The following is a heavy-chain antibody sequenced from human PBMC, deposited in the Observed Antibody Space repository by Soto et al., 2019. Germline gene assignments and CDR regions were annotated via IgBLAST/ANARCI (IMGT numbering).Heavy chain of an antibody. Sequence: GGSLRLSCAASGVTFSSYAMSWVRQAPGKGLEWVSAISGSGGSTYYADSVKGRFTISRDNSKNTLYLQMNSLRAEDTAVYYCAKVSYDSSGFIDYWGQGTLVTVSS. D-gene: IGHD3-22*01. CDR1: GVTFSSYA. V-gene: IGHV3-23*01. CDR2: ISGSGGST. J-gene: IGHJ4*02. CDR3: AKVSYDSSGFIDY.